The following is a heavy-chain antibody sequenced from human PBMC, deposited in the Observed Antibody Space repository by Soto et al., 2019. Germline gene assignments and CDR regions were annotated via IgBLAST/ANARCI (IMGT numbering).Heavy chain of an antibody. J-gene: IGHJ5*02. CDR2: INHSGST. Sequence: SETLSLTCAVYGGSFSGYYWSWIRQPPGKGLEWIGEINHSGSTNYNPSLKSRVTVSVDTSKNQFSLKLSSVTAADTAVYYCARVDIVVVPAAMRVYNWFDPWGQGTLVTVSS. D-gene: IGHD2-2*03. V-gene: IGHV4-34*01. CDR1: GGSFSGYY. CDR3: ARVDIVVVPAAMRVYNWFDP.